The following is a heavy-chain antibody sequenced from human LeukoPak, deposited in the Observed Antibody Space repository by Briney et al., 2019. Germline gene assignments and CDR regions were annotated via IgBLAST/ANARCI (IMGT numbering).Heavy chain of an antibody. J-gene: IGHJ4*02. V-gene: IGHV3-23*01. D-gene: IGHD1-26*01. Sequence: GGSLRLSCAASGFTVSSNYMSWVRQAPGKGLEWVSSVSGSGRNTFYPDSVEGRFTISRDNSKNTVYLQMNSLRADDTAVYYCVKSRRVGANQRGLFDYWGQGTLVTVSP. CDR3: VKSRRVGANQRGLFDY. CDR1: GFTVSSNY. CDR2: VSGSGRNT.